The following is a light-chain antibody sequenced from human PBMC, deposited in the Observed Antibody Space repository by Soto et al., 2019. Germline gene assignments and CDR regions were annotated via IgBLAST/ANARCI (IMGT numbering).Light chain of an antibody. V-gene: IGKV3-15*01. CDR3: QEYNNWPRRT. CDR2: VAS. J-gene: IGKJ1*01. Sequence: LMTQAPSTLSMSPGDRATLSCRASQSGSSNLAWYQQKPGQAPTLLIYVASTRATGVSARVSGSGSGTAFTLTISSLQSEDFAVYYCQEYNNWPRRTFGQGTKVQIK. CDR1: QSGSSN.